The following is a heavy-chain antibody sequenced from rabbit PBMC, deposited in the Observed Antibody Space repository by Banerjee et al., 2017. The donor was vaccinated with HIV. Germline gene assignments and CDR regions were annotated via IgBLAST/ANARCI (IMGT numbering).Heavy chain of an antibody. J-gene: IGHJ4*01. D-gene: IGHD7-1*01. CDR2: IDPVFGGT. CDR1: GFDVNTYY. CDR3: ASLPCDTTGGDFIEGVLPHYFNL. V-gene: IGHV1S7*01. Sequence: QLKESGGGLVQPGGSLKLSCKASGFDVNTYYMSWVRQAPGKGLEWIGYIDPVFGGTYYTSWVNGRFTISSHNAQNTLYLQLNSLTAADTATYFCASLPCDTTGGDFIEGVLPHYFNLWGQGTLVTVS.